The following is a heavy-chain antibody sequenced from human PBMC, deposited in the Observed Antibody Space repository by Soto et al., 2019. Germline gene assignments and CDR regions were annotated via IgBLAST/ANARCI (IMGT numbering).Heavy chain of an antibody. J-gene: IGHJ4*02. CDR1: GYTFSGYG. V-gene: IGHV1-18*01. Sequence: QVQLVQSGAEVKKSGASVKVSCKASGYTFSGYGINWVRQAPGQGLEWMGWISAYNGNTKYAQKFQGRVTMTTDTSTSTAHMELRSLRSDDTAVYFCARSSSDYGDDGLSLGYWGQGTLVTVSS. CDR3: ARSSSDYGDDGLSLGY. D-gene: IGHD4-17*01. CDR2: ISAYNGNT.